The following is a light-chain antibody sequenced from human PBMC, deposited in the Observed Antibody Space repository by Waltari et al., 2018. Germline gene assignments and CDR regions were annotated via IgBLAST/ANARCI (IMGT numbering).Light chain of an antibody. Sequence: QLVLTQSPSASASLGASVKLTCPLSSGHTRYAIHWHQQPPAKGPRYLMKLNSDGSHSKGDGIPDRFSGSSSGAERYLTISSLQSEDEADYYCQTWGTGIVVFGGGTKLTVL. CDR1: SGHTRYA. CDR3: QTWGTGIVV. J-gene: IGLJ2*01. V-gene: IGLV4-69*01. CDR2: LNSDGSH.